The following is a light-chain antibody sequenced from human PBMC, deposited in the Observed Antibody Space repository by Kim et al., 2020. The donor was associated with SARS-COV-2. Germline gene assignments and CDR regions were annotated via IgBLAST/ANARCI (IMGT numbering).Light chain of an antibody. CDR1: SSDVGSYNR. CDR3: SSYTSSSTVV. Sequence: GQSVTISCNGTSSDVGSYNRVSWYQQPPGTAPKLMIYEVSNRPSGVPDRFSGSKSGNTASLTISGLQAEDEADYYCSSYTSSSTVVFGGGTQLTVL. J-gene: IGLJ2*01. V-gene: IGLV2-18*02. CDR2: EVS.